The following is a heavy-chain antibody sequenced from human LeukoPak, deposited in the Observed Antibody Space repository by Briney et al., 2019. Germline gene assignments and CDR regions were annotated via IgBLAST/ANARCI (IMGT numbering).Heavy chain of an antibody. Sequence: ASVKVSCKASGYTFTGYYMHWVRQAPGQGREWMGWINPNSGGTNYAQKFQGRVTMTRDTSISTAYMELSRLRSDDTAVYYCARDRGYCSSTSCYDWFDSWGQGTLVTVSS. CDR2: INPNSGGT. J-gene: IGHJ5*01. CDR3: ARDRGYCSSTSCYDWFDS. CDR1: GYTFTGYY. D-gene: IGHD2-2*01. V-gene: IGHV1-2*02.